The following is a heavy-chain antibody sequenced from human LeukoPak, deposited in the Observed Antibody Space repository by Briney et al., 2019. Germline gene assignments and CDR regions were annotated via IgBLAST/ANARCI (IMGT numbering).Heavy chain of an antibody. J-gene: IGHJ2*01. D-gene: IGHD2-21*02. Sequence: GGSLRLSCAASGFTFSNYGMSWVRQAPGKGLEWVSVISGGGDNTYYADSVKDRFTISRDNSKNTLYLQMNSLRAEDTAVYYCAKGIVGVTSRYWYFDLWGRGTLVTVSS. CDR1: GFTFSNYG. CDR2: ISGGGDNT. V-gene: IGHV3-23*01. CDR3: AKGIVGVTSRYWYFDL.